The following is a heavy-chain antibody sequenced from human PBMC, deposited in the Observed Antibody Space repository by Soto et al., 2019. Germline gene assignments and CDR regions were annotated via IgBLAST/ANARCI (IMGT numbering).Heavy chain of an antibody. V-gene: IGHV1-3*01. J-gene: IGHJ4*02. D-gene: IGHD3-16*01. CDR3: ARVIGGLYYFDY. Sequence: QVQLVQSGAEVKKPGASVKVSCKASGYTFTSYAMHWVHQAPGQRLEWMGWINAGNGNTKYSQKFQGRVTITRDTSESTAYMELSSLRSEDTAVYYCARVIGGLYYFDYWGQGTLVTVSS. CDR2: INAGNGNT. CDR1: GYTFTSYA.